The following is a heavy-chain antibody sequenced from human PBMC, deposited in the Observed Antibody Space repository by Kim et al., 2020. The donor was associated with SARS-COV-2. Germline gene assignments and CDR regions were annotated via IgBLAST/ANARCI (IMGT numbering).Heavy chain of an antibody. Sequence: PSLKSGVTISVDTSKNQFSLKLSSVTAADTAVYYCARASYDILTGYPNWFDPWGQGTLVTVSS. D-gene: IGHD3-9*01. CDR3: ARASYDILTGYPNWFDP. J-gene: IGHJ5*02. V-gene: IGHV4-30-2*05.